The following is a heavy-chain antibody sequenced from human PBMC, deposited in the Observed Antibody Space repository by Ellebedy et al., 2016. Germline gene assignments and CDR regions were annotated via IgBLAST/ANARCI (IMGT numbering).Heavy chain of an antibody. CDR3: AREIGSLRYFDWCAFDI. CDR2: ISGYNGNT. V-gene: IGHV1-18*04. D-gene: IGHD3-9*01. CDR1: GYSFTSYG. J-gene: IGHJ3*02. Sequence: ASVKVSCKTSGYSFTSYGIVWVRQAPGQGPEWMGWISGYNGNTEYAQKIQGRVTMTTDTSTSTAYMEVRSLRSDDTAVYYCAREIGSLRYFDWCAFDIWGQGTMVTVSS.